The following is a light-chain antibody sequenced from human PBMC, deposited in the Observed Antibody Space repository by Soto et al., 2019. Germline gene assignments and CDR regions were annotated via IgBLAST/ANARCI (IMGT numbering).Light chain of an antibody. CDR1: SSDIGTYNH. J-gene: IGLJ1*01. V-gene: IGLV2-14*01. CDR2: EDI. CDR3: CSYTTSSTLV. Sequence: QSVLTQPASVSGSPGQSIAISCAGTSSDIGTYNHVSWYQQHPGKAPQLIIYEDINRPSGLSSRFSGSKSGNTASLTISGLKAEDEADYFCCSYTTSSTLVCGTGPRSPX.